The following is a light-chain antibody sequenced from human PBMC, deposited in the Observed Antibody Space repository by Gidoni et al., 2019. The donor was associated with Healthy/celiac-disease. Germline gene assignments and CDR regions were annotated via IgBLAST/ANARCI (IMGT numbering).Light chain of an antibody. CDR3: QQANSFPLFT. J-gene: IGKJ3*01. CDR2: AAS. V-gene: IGKV1D-12*01. Sequence: DIQMTQSPSSVSASLGDSVTITCRASQGSSRWLAWYQQKPGTAPKLLIYAASSLQSGVPSRFSGSVSGTDFTLTISSLHPEDFATYYCQQANSFPLFTFXPXTKVDIK. CDR1: QGSSRW.